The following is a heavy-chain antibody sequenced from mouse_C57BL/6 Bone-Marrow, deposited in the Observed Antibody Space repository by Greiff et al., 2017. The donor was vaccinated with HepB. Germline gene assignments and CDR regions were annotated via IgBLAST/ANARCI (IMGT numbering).Heavy chain of an antibody. D-gene: IGHD2-4*01. Sequence: QVQLQQPGAELVRPGSSVKLSCKASGYTFTSYWMHWVKQRPIQGLEWIGNIDPSDSATHYNQKFKDKATLTVDKSSSTAYMQLSSLTSEDSAVYYCAREAYDYGGFAYWGQGTLVTVSA. CDR3: AREAYDYGGFAY. CDR2: IDPSDSAT. J-gene: IGHJ3*01. V-gene: IGHV1-52*01. CDR1: GYTFTSYW.